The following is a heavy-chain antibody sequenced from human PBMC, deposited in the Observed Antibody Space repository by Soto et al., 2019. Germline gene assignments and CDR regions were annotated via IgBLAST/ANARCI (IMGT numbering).Heavy chain of an antibody. CDR2: IKSKTDGGTT. CDR3: TTEVTDSSGWVSWFDP. D-gene: IGHD6-19*01. CDR1: GFTFSNAW. V-gene: IGHV3-15*07. Sequence: EVQLVESGGGLVKPGGSLRLSCAASGFTFSNAWMNWVRQAPGKGLEWVGRIKSKTDGGTTDYAAPVKGRFTISRDDSKNTLYLQMNRLETEDTAVYYCTTEVTDSSGWVSWFDPWGQGTLVTVSS. J-gene: IGHJ5*02.